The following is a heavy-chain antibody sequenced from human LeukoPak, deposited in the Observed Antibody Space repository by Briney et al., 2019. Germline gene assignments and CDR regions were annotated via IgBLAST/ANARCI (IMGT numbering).Heavy chain of an antibody. J-gene: IGHJ5*02. CDR1: GFTFSSYS. CDR2: ISSSSSYI. D-gene: IGHD3-10*01. Sequence: PGGSLRLSCAASGFTFSSYSMNWVHQAPGKGLEGVSSISSSSSYIYYADSVKGRFTISRDNAKNSLYLQMNSLRAEDTAVYYCARERGSGSYYNPWGQGTLVTVSS. CDR3: ARERGSGSYYNP. V-gene: IGHV3-21*01.